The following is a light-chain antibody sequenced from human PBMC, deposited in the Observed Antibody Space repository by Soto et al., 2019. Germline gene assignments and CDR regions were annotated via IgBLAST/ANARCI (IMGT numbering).Light chain of an antibody. CDR3: QSYDSSLTGSLV. CDR2: GNS. J-gene: IGLJ2*01. V-gene: IGLV1-40*01. Sequence: QSVLTQPPSVSGAPGQRVTISCTGSSSNIGARYDVHWYQQLPGTAPKVLIYGNSNRPSGVPDRFSGSKSGTSASLTITGLQAEDEADYYCQSYDSSLTGSLVFGGGTKLTVL. CDR1: SSNIGARYD.